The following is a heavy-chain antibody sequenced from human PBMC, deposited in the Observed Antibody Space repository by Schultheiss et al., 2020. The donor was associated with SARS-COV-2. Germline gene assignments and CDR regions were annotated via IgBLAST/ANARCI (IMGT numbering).Heavy chain of an antibody. CDR1: GGSISSSNW. Sequence: SETLSLTCAVSGGSISSSNWWSWVRQPPGKGLEWIGEIYHSGSTYYNPSLKSRVTISVDTSKNQFSLKLSSVTAADTAVYYCARRSSTSLNWFDPWGQGTLVTVSS. J-gene: IGHJ5*02. CDR3: ARRSSTSLNWFDP. V-gene: IGHV4-4*02. D-gene: IGHD2-2*01. CDR2: IYHSGST.